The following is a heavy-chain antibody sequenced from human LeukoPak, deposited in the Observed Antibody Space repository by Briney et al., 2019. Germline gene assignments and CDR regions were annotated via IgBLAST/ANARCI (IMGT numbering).Heavy chain of an antibody. CDR3: IAHFPYFYGFDV. CDR2: IKSEGEGATT. CDR1: GFTIGTAR. Sequence: GGSLRLSCVSSGFTIGTARMSWVRQAPGKGLEWLGHIKSEGEGATTDYAAPAKGRFAISRDDSKNMIYLQMSSLKIDDTAIYYCIAHFPYFYGFDVWGKGTTVTVSS. V-gene: IGHV3-15*01. D-gene: IGHD3-3*02. J-gene: IGHJ6*04.